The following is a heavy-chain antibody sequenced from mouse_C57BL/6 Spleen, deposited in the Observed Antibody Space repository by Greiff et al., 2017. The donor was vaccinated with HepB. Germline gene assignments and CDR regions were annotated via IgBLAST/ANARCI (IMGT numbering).Heavy chain of an antibody. J-gene: IGHJ2*01. D-gene: IGHD1-1*01. Sequence: EVKLVESEGGLVQPGSSMKLSCTASGFTFSDYYMAWVRQVPEKGLEWVANINYDGSSTYYLDSLKSRFIISRDNAKNILYLQMSSLKSEDTATYYCARREYGSYYFDYWGQGTTLTVSS. CDR3: ARREYGSYYFDY. CDR1: GFTFSDYY. CDR2: INYDGSST. V-gene: IGHV5-16*01.